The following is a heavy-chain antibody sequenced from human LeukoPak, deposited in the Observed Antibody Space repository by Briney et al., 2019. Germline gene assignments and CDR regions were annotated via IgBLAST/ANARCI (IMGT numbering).Heavy chain of an antibody. CDR2: IHYSGST. J-gene: IGHJ4*02. CDR3: ASSGSFRQQLIK. Sequence: SETLSLTCSVSGYSISSAYYWGWIRQPPGKGLEWIATIHYSGSTYYNPSLKSRVTISLDTSKNQFSLKLNSVAAADTAVYYCASSGSFRQQLIKWGQGTLVTVSS. V-gene: IGHV4-38-2*02. D-gene: IGHD6-13*01. CDR1: GYSISSAYY.